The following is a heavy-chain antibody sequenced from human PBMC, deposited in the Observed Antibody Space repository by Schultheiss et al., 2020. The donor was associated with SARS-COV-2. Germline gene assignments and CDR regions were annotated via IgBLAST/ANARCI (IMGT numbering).Heavy chain of an antibody. CDR3: AKDGEDMRFDP. CDR2: IWFDGSQK. V-gene: IGHV3-30*02. Sequence: GGSLRLSCAGSGFSFSKDDIHWVRQAPGKGLEWVAVIWFDGSQKFYADSVKGRFTISRDNSENTSFLQMNSLRTEDTAVYYCAKDGEDMRFDPWGQGTLVTVSS. CDR1: GFSFSKDD. J-gene: IGHJ5*02. D-gene: IGHD2-15*01.